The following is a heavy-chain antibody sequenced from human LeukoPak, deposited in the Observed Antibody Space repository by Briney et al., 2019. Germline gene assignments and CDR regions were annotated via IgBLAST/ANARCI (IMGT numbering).Heavy chain of an antibody. CDR2: IKQDGSEI. D-gene: IGHD2-15*01. V-gene: IGHV3-7*01. J-gene: IGHJ4*02. CDR3: ARVRVVAASYYFDY. Sequence: GGSLRLSCAASGFTFSSYWMSWVRQAPGKGLEWVGNIKQDGSEIYYVDSVKGRFTISRDNAKSSLYLLMNSLRAEDTAVYYCARVRVVAASYYFDYWGQGTLVTVSS. CDR1: GFTFSSYW.